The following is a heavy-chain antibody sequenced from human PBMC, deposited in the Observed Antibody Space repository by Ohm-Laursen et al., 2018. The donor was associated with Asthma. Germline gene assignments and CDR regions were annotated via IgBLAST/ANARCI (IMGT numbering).Heavy chain of an antibody. Sequence: TQTLTLTGTFSGFSLSTSGVGVGWIRQPPGKALEWLALIYWDDDKRYSPSLKSRLTITKDTSKNQVVLTMTNMDPVDTATYYCAHTPRRGYCSSTSCASHFDYWGQGTLVTVSS. CDR2: IYWDDDK. J-gene: IGHJ4*02. CDR3: AHTPRRGYCSSTSCASHFDY. V-gene: IGHV2-5*02. D-gene: IGHD2-2*01. CDR1: GFSLSTSGVG.